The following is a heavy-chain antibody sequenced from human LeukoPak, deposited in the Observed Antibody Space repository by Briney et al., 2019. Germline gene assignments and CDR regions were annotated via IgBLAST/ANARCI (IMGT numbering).Heavy chain of an antibody. D-gene: IGHD5-18*01. Sequence: GGSLSLSCAASGFTFTNYAMSWVRQAPGKGLEWVSVISGSGSSTYYADSVKGRFTISRDDSKNTLYLQMNSLRAEDTAVYFCAKDSASYGRFDYWGQGTLVTVSS. CDR1: GFTFTNYA. CDR3: AKDSASYGRFDY. CDR2: ISGSGSST. J-gene: IGHJ4*02. V-gene: IGHV3-23*01.